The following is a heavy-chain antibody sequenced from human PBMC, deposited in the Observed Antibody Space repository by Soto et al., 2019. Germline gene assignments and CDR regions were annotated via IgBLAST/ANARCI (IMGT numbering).Heavy chain of an antibody. J-gene: IGHJ3*02. CDR2: ISSNIDAM. CDR1: GFTFNTCP. CDR3: VSDYQYGLDM. D-gene: IGHD3-16*02. V-gene: IGHV3-48*01. Sequence: EVQLVESGGGFVQPVGSLRLSCAASGFTFNTCPMNWVRLAPGKGLEWISNISSNIDAMYYADSVKGRFTISRDNARKSLYLKMNNLIVDDAAVYYCVSDYQYGLDMWGQGTMVTVSS.